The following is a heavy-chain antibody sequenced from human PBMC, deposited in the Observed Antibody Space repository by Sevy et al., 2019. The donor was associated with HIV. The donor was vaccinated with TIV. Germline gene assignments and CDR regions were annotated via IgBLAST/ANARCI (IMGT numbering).Heavy chain of an antibody. CDR1: RFTFKTYW. CDR2: IKEDGSAK. CDR3: ARDSPGYGGYSY. V-gene: IGHV3-7*01. J-gene: IGHJ4*01. D-gene: IGHD1-26*01. Sequence: GGSLRLSCAASRFTFKTYWMSWVRQAPGKGLEWVGNIKEDGSAKYYADSVRGRFTISRDKAKNSQYLQMSSLRIEDTAVYYCARDSPGYGGYSYWGQGTLVTVSS.